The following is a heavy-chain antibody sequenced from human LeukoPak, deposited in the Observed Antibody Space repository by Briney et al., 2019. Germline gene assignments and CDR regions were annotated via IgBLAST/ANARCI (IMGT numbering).Heavy chain of an antibody. CDR2: ISSSSSTI. J-gene: IGHJ3*02. CDR3: ARDKVTMIVVVSDAFDI. CDR1: GFTFSSYS. D-gene: IGHD3-22*01. V-gene: IGHV3-48*01. Sequence: GGSLRLSCAASGFTFSSYSMNWVRQAPGKGLGWVSYISSSSSTIYYADSVKGRFTISRDNAKNSLYLQMNSLRAEDTAVYYCARDKVTMIVVVSDAFDIWGQGTMVTVSS.